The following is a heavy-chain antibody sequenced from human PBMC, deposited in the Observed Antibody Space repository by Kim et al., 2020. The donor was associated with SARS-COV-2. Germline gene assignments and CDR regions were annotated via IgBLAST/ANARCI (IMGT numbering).Heavy chain of an antibody. CDR3: ARGPPVAGLLGVDFDY. J-gene: IGHJ4*02. CDR1: GYSFTSYW. Sequence: GESLKISCKGSGYSFTSYWIGWVRQMPGKGLEWMGIIYPGDSDTRYSPSFQGQVTISADKSISTAYLQWSSLKASDTAMYYCARGPPVAGLLGVDFDYWGQGTLVTVSS. D-gene: IGHD6-19*01. CDR2: IYPGDSDT. V-gene: IGHV5-51*01.